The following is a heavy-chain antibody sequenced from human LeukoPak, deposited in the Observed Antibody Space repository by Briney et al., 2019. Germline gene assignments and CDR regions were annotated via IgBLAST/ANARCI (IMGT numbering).Heavy chain of an antibody. J-gene: IGHJ4*02. V-gene: IGHV1-46*01. D-gene: IGHD3-3*01. Sequence: ASVKVSCKTSGYTFTRYHIHWVRQAPGQGLEWMGVINPSGGTTTYAQNFQGRVTMTRDTSTITVYMELSSLRSDDTAVYYCARDAIFGVVREYYFDYWGQGTLVTVS. CDR2: INPSGGTT. CDR1: GYTFTRYH. CDR3: ARDAIFGVVREYYFDY.